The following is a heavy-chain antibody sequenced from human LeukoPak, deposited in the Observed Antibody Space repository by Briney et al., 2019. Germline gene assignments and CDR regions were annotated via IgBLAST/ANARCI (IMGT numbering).Heavy chain of an antibody. CDR3: TAGRAYSLLDF. CDR2: FDLVHGDT. J-gene: IGHJ4*02. D-gene: IGHD5-18*01. Sequence: ASVKVSCKVSGYRFTELSRHWVRQAPGKGLEWLGGFDLVHGDTIYAQKFQGRVTTTEDTSTDTSYMELSCLGSEDTAVYFCTAGRAYSLLDFWGQGTLVIVSS. CDR1: GYRFTELS. V-gene: IGHV1-24*01.